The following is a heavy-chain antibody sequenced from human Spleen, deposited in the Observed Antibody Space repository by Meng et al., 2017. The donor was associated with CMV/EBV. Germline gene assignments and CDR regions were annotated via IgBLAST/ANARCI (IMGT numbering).Heavy chain of an antibody. Sequence: LTCTVSGDSITTYYWTWIRQPPGTGLELIGYIYYSGSTNYTPSLRSRVIISVDTSKKQFSLKLSSVTAADTAVYYCARGSGWGEGFDYWGQGTLVTVSS. J-gene: IGHJ4*02. CDR1: GDSITTYY. V-gene: IGHV4-59*01. CDR3: ARGSGWGEGFDY. CDR2: IYYSGST. D-gene: IGHD6-19*01.